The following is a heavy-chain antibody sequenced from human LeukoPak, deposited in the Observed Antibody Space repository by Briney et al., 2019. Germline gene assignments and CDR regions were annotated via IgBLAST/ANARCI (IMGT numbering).Heavy chain of an antibody. CDR3: AKDPPLIEDIVVVPAAPEY. CDR1: GFTFSSYG. CDR2: ISGSGGST. J-gene: IGHJ4*02. D-gene: IGHD2-2*01. V-gene: IGHV3-23*01. Sequence: GGSLRLSCAASGFTFSSYGMSWVRQAPGKGLEWVSAISGSGGSTYYADSVKGRFTISRDNSKNTLYLQRNSLRAEDTAVYYCAKDPPLIEDIVVVPAAPEYWGQGTLVTVSS.